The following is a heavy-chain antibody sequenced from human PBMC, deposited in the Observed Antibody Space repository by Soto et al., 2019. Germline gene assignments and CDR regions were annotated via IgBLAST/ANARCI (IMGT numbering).Heavy chain of an antibody. J-gene: IGHJ5*02. CDR1: GGSISSGGYY. V-gene: IGHV4-31*03. Sequence: QVQLQESGPGLVNPSQTLSLTCTVSGGSISSGGYYWSWIRQHPGKGLKWIGYTFYSGATYYNPSLKSRTIISVDTSKNQFSLTLTSLTAADTAVYYCARVQPYDYGANTGWLDPWGQGTLVTVSS. CDR3: ARVQPYDYGANTGWLDP. D-gene: IGHD4-17*01. CDR2: TFYSGAT.